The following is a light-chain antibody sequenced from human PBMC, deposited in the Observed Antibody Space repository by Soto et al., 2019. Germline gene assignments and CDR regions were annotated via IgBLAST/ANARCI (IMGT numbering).Light chain of an antibody. V-gene: IGLV2-14*01. CDR1: SSDVGRYNY. Sequence: QSALTQPASVSGSPGQSITISCTGTSSDVGRYNYVSWYQQNPGKAPKVMIYEVSNRPSGVSNRFSGSKSGNTASLSISGLQAEDEADYYCSSYTSSTTFVFGTGTKLTVL. J-gene: IGLJ1*01. CDR2: EVS. CDR3: SSYTSSTTFV.